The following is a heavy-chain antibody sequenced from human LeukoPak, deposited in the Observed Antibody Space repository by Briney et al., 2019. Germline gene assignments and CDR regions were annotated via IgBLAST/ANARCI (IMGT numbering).Heavy chain of an antibody. V-gene: IGHV1-18*04. CDR3: ARGVEWQQLGSRGYYFDY. CDR2: ISTNNGNT. D-gene: IGHD5-18*01. CDR1: GYTLTNYG. J-gene: IGHJ4*02. Sequence: ASVKVSCKASGYTLTNYGISWVRQAPGQGLEWMGWISTNNGNTDYAQSLQGRVTMTTDTSTNTASMELRSLRSDDTAVYYCARGVEWQQLGSRGYYFDYWGQGTPVTASS.